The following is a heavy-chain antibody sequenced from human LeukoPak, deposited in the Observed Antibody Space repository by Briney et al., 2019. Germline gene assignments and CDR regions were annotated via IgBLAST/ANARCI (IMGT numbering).Heavy chain of an antibody. CDR3: AREKAAWGFDP. Sequence: GGSLRLSCAASGFTFSSYEMNWVRQAPGKGLEWVSYISSSGSTIYYADSVRGRFTISRDNAKNSLYLQMNSLRAEDTAVYYCAREKAAWGFDPWGQGTLVTVSS. CDR2: ISSSGSTI. D-gene: IGHD6-13*01. J-gene: IGHJ5*02. V-gene: IGHV3-48*03. CDR1: GFTFSSYE.